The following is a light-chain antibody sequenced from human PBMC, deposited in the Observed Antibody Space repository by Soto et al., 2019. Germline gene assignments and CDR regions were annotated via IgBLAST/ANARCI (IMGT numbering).Light chain of an antibody. CDR1: QSVSSSY. Sequence: EIVLTQTPGTLSLSPGERATLSCRASQSVSSSYLAWYQQRPGQAPRLLMYGAYNRAAGIPDRFIGSGSGTDFTLTISRLEPEDFAVYYCQQYASSPRTFGQGTKVEIK. CDR3: QQYASSPRT. V-gene: IGKV3-20*01. J-gene: IGKJ1*01. CDR2: GAY.